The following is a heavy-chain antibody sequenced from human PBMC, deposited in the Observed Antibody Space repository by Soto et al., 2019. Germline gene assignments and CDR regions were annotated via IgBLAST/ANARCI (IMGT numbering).Heavy chain of an antibody. CDR2: IYYTGST. CDR1: GGSISSSNW. V-gene: IGHV4-4*02. Sequence: SETLSRTCAVSGGSISSSNWWSWVRQPPGKGLEWIGEIYYTGSTNYNPSLKSRVTISIDTSKNQFSLRLSSVTAADTAVYYCARDSRVPTWGQGTLVTVSS. CDR3: ARDSRVPT. J-gene: IGHJ5*02.